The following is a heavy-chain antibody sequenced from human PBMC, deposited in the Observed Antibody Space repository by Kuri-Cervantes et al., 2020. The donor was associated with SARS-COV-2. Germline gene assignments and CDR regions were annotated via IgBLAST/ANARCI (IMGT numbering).Heavy chain of an antibody. CDR3: ARDPTRIAAAGYRDY. D-gene: IGHD6-13*01. CDR1: GFTFSSYA. CDR2: ISGSGGST. Sequence: GESLKISCAASGFTFSSYAMSWVRQAPGKGLEWVSAISGSGGSTYYADSVKGRFTNSRDNSKNTLYLQMNSLRAEDTAVYYCARDPTRIAAAGYRDYWGQGTLVTVSS. J-gene: IGHJ4*02. V-gene: IGHV3-23*01.